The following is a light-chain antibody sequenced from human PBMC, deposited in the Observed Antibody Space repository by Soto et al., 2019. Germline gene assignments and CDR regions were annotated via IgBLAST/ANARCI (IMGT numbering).Light chain of an antibody. V-gene: IGLV1-51*01. J-gene: IGLJ2*01. CDR1: SSNIGNNY. Sequence: QSVLTQPPSVSAAPGQKVTISCSGSSSNIGNNYVSWYQQLPGTAPKLLIYDNNKRPSGIPDRFSGSKSDTSATLGITGLQTGDEADYYCGTWDNSLSADIFGGGTKLTVL. CDR3: GTWDNSLSADI. CDR2: DNN.